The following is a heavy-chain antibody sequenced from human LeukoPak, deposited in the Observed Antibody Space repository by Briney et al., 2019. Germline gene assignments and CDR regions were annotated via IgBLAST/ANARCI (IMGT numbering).Heavy chain of an antibody. V-gene: IGHV3-73*01. Sequence: GGSLRLSCAASGFTFSGSAMHWVRQASGKGLEWVGRIRSKANSYATAYAASVKGRFTISRDDSKNTAYLQMNSLRAEDTAVYYCARSITMIVVDPLFYMDVWGKGTTVTVSS. CDR1: GFTFSGSA. CDR3: ARSITMIVVDPLFYMDV. D-gene: IGHD3-22*01. J-gene: IGHJ6*03. CDR2: IRSKANSYAT.